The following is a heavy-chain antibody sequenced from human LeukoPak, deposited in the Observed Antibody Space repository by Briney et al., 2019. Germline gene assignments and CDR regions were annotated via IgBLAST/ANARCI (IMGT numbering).Heavy chain of an antibody. J-gene: IGHJ4*02. CDR2: IYYSGST. D-gene: IGHD3-10*01. V-gene: IGHV4-39*07. CDR3: ARDPQFGELSPPFDY. CDR1: SGSISTSNYY. Sequence: PSETLSLTCTVSSGSISTSNYYWGWVRQPPGKALEWIGSIYYSGSTYYNPSLKSRVTMSADTSKNQFSLKLSSVTAADTAVYYCARDPQFGELSPPFDYWGQGTLVTVSS.